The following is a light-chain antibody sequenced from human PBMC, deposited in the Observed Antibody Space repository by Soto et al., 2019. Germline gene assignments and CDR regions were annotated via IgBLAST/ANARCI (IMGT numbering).Light chain of an antibody. J-gene: IGLJ3*02. CDR3: TSYTSYSTVM. V-gene: IGLV2-14*01. CDR2: EVS. CDR1: SSDVGGYNY. Sequence: QSVLTQPASVSGSPGQSITISCSGTSSDVGGYNYVSWYQQHPGKAPKLMIYEVSNRSSGVSNRFSGSKSGNTDSLTISGIQAEDEADYYCTSYTSYSTVMFGGGTKLTGL.